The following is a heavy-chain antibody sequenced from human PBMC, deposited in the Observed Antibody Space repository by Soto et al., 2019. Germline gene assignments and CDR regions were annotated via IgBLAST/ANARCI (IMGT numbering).Heavy chain of an antibody. CDR2: ISSSSSYI. J-gene: IGHJ4*02. Sequence: GGSLILSCAASGFTFSSYSMNWVRQAPGKGLEWVSSISSSSSYIYYADSVKGRFTISRDNAKNSLYLQMNSLRAEDTAVYYCARALAVAFDYWGQGTLVTVSS. CDR3: ARALAVAFDY. V-gene: IGHV3-21*01. D-gene: IGHD6-19*01. CDR1: GFTFSSYS.